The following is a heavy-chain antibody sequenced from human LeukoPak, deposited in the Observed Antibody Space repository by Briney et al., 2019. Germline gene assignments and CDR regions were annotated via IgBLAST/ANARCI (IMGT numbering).Heavy chain of an antibody. V-gene: IGHV4-59*01. Sequence: PSETLSLTCTVSGGSISSYYWSWIRQPPGKGLEWIGYIYYSGSTNYNPSLKSRVTISVDTSKNQFSLKLSSVTAADTAVYYCARARRGVLYAFDIWGQGTMVTVSS. D-gene: IGHD2-8*02. CDR1: GGSISSYY. J-gene: IGHJ3*02. CDR2: IYYSGST. CDR3: ARARRGVLYAFDI.